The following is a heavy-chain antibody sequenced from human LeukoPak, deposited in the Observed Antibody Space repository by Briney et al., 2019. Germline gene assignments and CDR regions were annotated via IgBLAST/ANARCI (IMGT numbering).Heavy chain of an antibody. CDR1: GYTFTGYY. CDR3: ARSYDFWSGPPFDP. Sequence: AAVKLCCTASGYTFTGYYMHWVRQPPGQGLEWMGWINPNSSGTKYAQKFHGWVTLTRDTSISTAYMELSRLRCDDTAVYYCARSYDFWSGPPFDPWGNGTMVSVSS. J-gene: IGHJ5*02. D-gene: IGHD3-3*01. V-gene: IGHV1-2*04. CDR2: INPNSSGT.